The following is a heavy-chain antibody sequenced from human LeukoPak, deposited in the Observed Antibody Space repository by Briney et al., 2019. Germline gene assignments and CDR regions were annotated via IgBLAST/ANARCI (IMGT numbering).Heavy chain of an antibody. D-gene: IGHD3-3*01. CDR2: IIPILGIA. J-gene: IGHJ6*03. CDR3: ARALGDFWSGFESKRYYYYYYMDV. Sequence: SVKVSCKASGGTFSSYTNSWVRQAPGQGHEWMGRIIPILGIANYAQKFHGRVTITADNCTSTAYMELSSLRSEDTAVYYCARALGDFWSGFESKRYYYYYYMDVWGKGTTVTVSS. CDR1: GGTFSSYT. V-gene: IGHV1-69*02.